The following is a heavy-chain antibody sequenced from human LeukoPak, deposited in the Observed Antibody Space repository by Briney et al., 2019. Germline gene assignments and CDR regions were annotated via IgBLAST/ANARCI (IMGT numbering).Heavy chain of an antibody. CDR2: MNPNSGNT. Sequence: ASVKVSCKASGYTFTGYYMHWVRQAPGQGLEWMGWMNPNSGNTGYAQKFQGRVTMTRNTSISTAYMELSSLRSEDTAVYYCARSFDLGYCSGGSCPRYAFDIWGQGTMVTVSS. CDR1: GYTFTGYY. J-gene: IGHJ3*02. V-gene: IGHV1-8*02. D-gene: IGHD2-15*01. CDR3: ARSFDLGYCSGGSCPRYAFDI.